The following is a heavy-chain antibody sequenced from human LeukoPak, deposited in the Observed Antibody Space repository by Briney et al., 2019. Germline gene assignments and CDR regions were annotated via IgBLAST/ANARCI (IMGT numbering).Heavy chain of an antibody. V-gene: IGHV3-30-3*01. CDR1: GFTFSSNA. CDR2: ISYDGTNK. J-gene: IGHJ4*02. D-gene: IGHD4-17*01. Sequence: GGSLRLSCAASGFTFSSNAMHWVRLAPGKGLEWVAVISYDGTNKYYADSVKGRFTISRDTSKNTLYLQMNSLRVEDTALYYCARDSATVTLLPDYWGQGTLVTVSS. CDR3: ARDSATVTLLPDY.